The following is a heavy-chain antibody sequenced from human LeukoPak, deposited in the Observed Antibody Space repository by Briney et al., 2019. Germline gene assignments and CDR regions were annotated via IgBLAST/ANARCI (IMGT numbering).Heavy chain of an antibody. Sequence: PSETLSLTCTVSGGSISSSSYYWDWIRQSPGKGLEWIGNIYSGGSTYYTPSLKSRVTISVDTSKNQFSLKLSSLTAADTAVYYCARDFFNYYGSGSYSIHGMDVWGQGITVIVSS. CDR3: ARDFFNYYGSGSYSIHGMDV. V-gene: IGHV4-39*07. CDR1: GGSISSSSYY. J-gene: IGHJ6*02. D-gene: IGHD3-10*01. CDR2: IYSGGST.